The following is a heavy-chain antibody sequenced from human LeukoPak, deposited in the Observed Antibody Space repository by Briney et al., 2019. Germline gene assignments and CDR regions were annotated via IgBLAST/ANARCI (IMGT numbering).Heavy chain of an antibody. CDR1: GFTFSSYG. J-gene: IGHJ4*02. Sequence: GGSLRLSCAASGFTFSSYGMHWVRQAPGKGLEWVAFIRYDGSNKYYADSVKGRFTISRDNSKNTLYLQMNSLRAEDTAVYYCAKRSDSSGYYYEGGCYFDYWGQGTLVTVSS. D-gene: IGHD3-22*01. CDR2: IRYDGSNK. CDR3: AKRSDSSGYYYEGGCYFDY. V-gene: IGHV3-30*02.